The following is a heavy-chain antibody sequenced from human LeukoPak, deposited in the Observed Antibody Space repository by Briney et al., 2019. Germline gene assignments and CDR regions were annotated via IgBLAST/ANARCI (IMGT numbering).Heavy chain of an antibody. J-gene: IGHJ4*02. Sequence: ASVKVSCKASGYTFTSYAIHWVRQAPGQGLEWMGWINPNSGGTNYAQKFQGRVTMTRDTSISTAYMELSRLRSDDTAVYYCARVWYYYDSSGYYRYWGQGTLVTVSS. V-gene: IGHV1-2*02. CDR3: ARVWYYYDSSGYYRY. D-gene: IGHD3-22*01. CDR1: GYTFTSYA. CDR2: INPNSGGT.